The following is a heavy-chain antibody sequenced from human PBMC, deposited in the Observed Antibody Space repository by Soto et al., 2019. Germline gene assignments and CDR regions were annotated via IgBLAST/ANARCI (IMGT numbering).Heavy chain of an antibody. J-gene: IGHJ4*02. V-gene: IGHV3-23*01. D-gene: IGHD6-19*01. Sequence: HPGGSLRLSCAASGFSFGTFVMTWFRQAPGGGLEWVASITDSGYTASYAETVEGRFTVSRDNSKNKLHLQMNDLRAEDTATYYCAKNGQWLATPHEAWGKGTLVTISS. CDR2: ITDSGYTA. CDR3: AKNGQWLATPHEA. CDR1: GFSFGTFV.